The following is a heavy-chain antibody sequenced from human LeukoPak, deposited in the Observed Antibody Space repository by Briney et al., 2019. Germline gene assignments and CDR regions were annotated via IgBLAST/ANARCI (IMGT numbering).Heavy chain of an antibody. V-gene: IGHV3-30*03. CDR2: ISYDGSKK. Sequence: PGGSLRLSCAASGFTFSSYGMHWVRQAPGKGLGWVAVISYDGSKKADSVKGRFTISRDNSKNTLYLQMTSLRAEETAVYYCARDSSDYWGQGTLVTVSS. CDR3: ARDSSDY. J-gene: IGHJ4*02. CDR1: GFTFSSYG.